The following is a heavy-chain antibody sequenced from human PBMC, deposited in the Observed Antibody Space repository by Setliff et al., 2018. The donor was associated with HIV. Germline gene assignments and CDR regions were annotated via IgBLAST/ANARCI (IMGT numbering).Heavy chain of an antibody. CDR1: GGTFSSFA. V-gene: IGHV1-69*13. CDR3: ARDGLLVAGIRFDY. Sequence: GASVKVSCKISGGTFSSFALSWVRQAPGQGLEWMGGIIPIFGTTNYAQKFQGRVTITADESTGTAYMDLSSLRSEDTAVYYCARDGLLVAGIRFDYWVQGTLVTVSS. CDR2: IIPIFGTT. J-gene: IGHJ4*02. D-gene: IGHD6-19*01.